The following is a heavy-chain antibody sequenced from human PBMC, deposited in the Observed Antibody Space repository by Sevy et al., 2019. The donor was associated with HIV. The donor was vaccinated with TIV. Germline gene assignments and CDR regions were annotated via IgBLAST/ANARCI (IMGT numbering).Heavy chain of an antibody. V-gene: IGHV3-30-3*01. CDR1: GFTFSSYA. Sequence: GGSLRLSCAASGFTFSSYAMHWVRQAPGKGLEWVAVISYDGSNKYYADSVKGRFTISRDNSENTLYLQMNSLRAEDTAVYYCARVGNYDYDDAFDIWGQGTMVTVSS. CDR2: ISYDGSNK. J-gene: IGHJ3*02. D-gene: IGHD3-16*01. CDR3: ARVGNYDYDDAFDI.